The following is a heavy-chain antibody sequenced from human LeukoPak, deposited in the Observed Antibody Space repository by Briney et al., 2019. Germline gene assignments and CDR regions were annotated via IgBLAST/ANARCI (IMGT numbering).Heavy chain of an antibody. J-gene: IGHJ4*02. CDR2: MNPNSGNT. CDR1: GGTFSSYA. D-gene: IGHD1-26*01. Sequence: ASVKVSCKASGGTFSSYAISWVRQAPGQGLEWMGWMNPNSGNTGYAQKFQGRVTITRNTSISTAYMELSSLRSEDTAVYYCAADLMGATRYWGQGTLVTVSS. CDR3: AADLMGATRY. V-gene: IGHV1-8*03.